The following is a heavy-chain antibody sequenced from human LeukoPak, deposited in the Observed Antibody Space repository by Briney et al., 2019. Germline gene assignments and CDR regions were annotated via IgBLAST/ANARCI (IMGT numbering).Heavy chain of an antibody. J-gene: IGHJ4*02. CDR1: GYIFTGDY. V-gene: IGHV1-2*02. CDR2: INTNNGAT. CDR3: ARRASHIGWYMFDH. D-gene: IGHD6-19*01. Sequence: ASVKVSCKAFGYIFTGDYMHWVRQAPGQGLEWMGWINTNNGATNYAQKFQGGVTMTRDTSISTTYMELSGLRSDDTAIYFCARRASHIGWYMFDHWGQGTLVTVSS.